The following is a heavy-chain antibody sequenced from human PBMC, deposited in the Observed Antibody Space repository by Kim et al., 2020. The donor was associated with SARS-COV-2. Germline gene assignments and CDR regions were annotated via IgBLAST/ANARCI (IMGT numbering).Heavy chain of an antibody. D-gene: IGHD7-27*01. CDR1: GFTFSSYE. CDR2: ISSSGSTI. Sequence: GGSLRLYCAASGFTFSSYEMNWVRQAPGKGLEWVSYISSSGSTIYYADSVKGRFTISRDNAKNSLYLQMNSLRAEDTAVYYCAGAGAYYYYGMDVWGQGTTVTVSS. J-gene: IGHJ6*02. CDR3: AGAGAYYYYGMDV. V-gene: IGHV3-48*03.